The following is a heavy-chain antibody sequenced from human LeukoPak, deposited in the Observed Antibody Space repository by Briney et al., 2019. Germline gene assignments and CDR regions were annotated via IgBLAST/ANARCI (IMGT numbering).Heavy chain of an antibody. V-gene: IGHV5-10-1*01. J-gene: IGHJ4*02. CDR1: GSRFTNYW. CDR3: VRHAMGGDTAMVG. D-gene: IGHD5-18*01. Sequence: PGESLRISCKGSGSRFTNYWISWVRQMPGKGLEWMGTIAYTNYSPSFQGHVTISADKSISTAYLQWSSLKASDTAMYYCVRHAMGGDTAMVGWGQGTLVTVSS. CDR2: IAYT.